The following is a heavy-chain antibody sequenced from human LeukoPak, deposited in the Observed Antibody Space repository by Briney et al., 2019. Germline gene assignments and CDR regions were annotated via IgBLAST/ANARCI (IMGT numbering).Heavy chain of an antibody. D-gene: IGHD4-17*01. Sequence: GGSLRLSCVASGFTFNKYWMHWVRQAPGKGLVWVSRSSSDGSSTVYADSVEGRCTISRDNSKNTLFLQMSGLRAEDTAVYFCARGAYGDYDSWGQGTLVTVSS. CDR1: GFTFNKYW. CDR2: SSSDGSST. J-gene: IGHJ5*01. V-gene: IGHV3-74*01. CDR3: ARGAYGDYDS.